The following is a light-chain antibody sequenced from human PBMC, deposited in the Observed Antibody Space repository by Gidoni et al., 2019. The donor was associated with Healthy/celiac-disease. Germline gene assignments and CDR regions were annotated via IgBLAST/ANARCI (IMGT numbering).Light chain of an antibody. J-gene: IGKJ1*01. Sequence: DIQMTQSPSSLPASVGDRVTITCRASQSISSYLNWYQQKPGKAPKLLGYAASSLQSGVPSRVSGRGSGTDFTLTISSLQPEDFATYYCQQSYSTLWTFGQGTKVEIK. CDR2: AAS. V-gene: IGKV1-39*01. CDR1: QSISSY. CDR3: QQSYSTLWT.